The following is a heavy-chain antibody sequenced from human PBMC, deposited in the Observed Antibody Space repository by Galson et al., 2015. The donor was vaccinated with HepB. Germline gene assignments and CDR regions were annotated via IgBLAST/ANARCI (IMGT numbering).Heavy chain of an antibody. V-gene: IGHV4-4*07. Sequence: ETLSLTCNVSGGSITDYYWSWIRQPAGTGLEWIGRIYSAGDTYYNPSLKSRVTISVDTSKNQFSLILISVTAADTAVYYCARDSYYYDRTGYYLTDSWGQGTLVTVSS. CDR2: IYSAGDT. J-gene: IGHJ4*02. CDR1: GGSITDYY. CDR3: ARDSYYYDRTGYYLTDS. D-gene: IGHD3-22*01.